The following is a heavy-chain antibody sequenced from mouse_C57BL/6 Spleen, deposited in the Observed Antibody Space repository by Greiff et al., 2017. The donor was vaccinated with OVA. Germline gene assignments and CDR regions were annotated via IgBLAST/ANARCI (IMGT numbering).Heavy chain of an antibody. CDR1: GYTFTSYW. V-gene: IGHV1-69*01. Sequence: QVQLQQPGAELVMPGASVKLSCKASGYTFTSYWMHWVKQRPGQGLEWIGEIDPSDSYTNYNQKFKGKSTLTVDKSSSTAYMQLSSLTSEDSAVYYCARRAGSSYDDYWGQGTTLTVSS. J-gene: IGHJ2*01. CDR2: IDPSDSYT. CDR3: ARRAGSSYDDY. D-gene: IGHD1-1*01.